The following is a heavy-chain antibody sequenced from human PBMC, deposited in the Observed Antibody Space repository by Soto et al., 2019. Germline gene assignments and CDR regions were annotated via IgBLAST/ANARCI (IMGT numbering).Heavy chain of an antibody. J-gene: IGHJ4*02. CDR2: TYYRSKWYN. CDR3: AREVPIPPSGIFDY. V-gene: IGHV6-1*01. Sequence: SETLSLTCAISGDSVSSNSAAWNWIRQSPSRGLEWLGRTYYRSKWYNDYALSLKSRVTINPDTSKNHFSLQLNSVTPEDTAVYYCAREVPIPPSGIFDYWGQGTLVTVSS. D-gene: IGHD6-13*01. CDR1: GDSVSSNSAA.